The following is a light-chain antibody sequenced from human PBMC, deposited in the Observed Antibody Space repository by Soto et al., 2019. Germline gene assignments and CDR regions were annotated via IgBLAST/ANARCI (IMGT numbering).Light chain of an antibody. CDR2: DAS. Sequence: EIVLTQSPATLSLSPGERATLSCRASQSVSSYLAWYQQKPGQAPRLLIYDASNRATGIPARFSGSGSGTAFTLTISSLEPEDFAVYYCQPRSNWYTFGQGTKLEIK. CDR1: QSVSSY. CDR3: QPRSNWYT. V-gene: IGKV3-11*01. J-gene: IGKJ2*01.